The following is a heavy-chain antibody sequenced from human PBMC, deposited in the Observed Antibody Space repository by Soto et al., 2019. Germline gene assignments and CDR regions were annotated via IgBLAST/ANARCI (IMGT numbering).Heavy chain of an antibody. Sequence: QVQLVESGGGVVQPGRSLRLSCAASGFTFSSYGMHWVRQAPGKGLEWVAVIWYDGSNKYYADSVKGRFTISRDNSKNTLYLQMNSLRAEYTAVYYCARCPYYYDSSGYYFDYYGMDVWGQGTTVTVSS. CDR2: IWYDGSNK. V-gene: IGHV3-33*01. J-gene: IGHJ6*02. D-gene: IGHD3-22*01. CDR1: GFTFSSYG. CDR3: ARCPYYYDSSGYYFDYYGMDV.